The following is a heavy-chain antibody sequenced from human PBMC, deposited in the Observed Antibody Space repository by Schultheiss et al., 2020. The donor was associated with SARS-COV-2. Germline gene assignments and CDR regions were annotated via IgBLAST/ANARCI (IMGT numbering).Heavy chain of an antibody. D-gene: IGHD1-26*01. CDR2: IYYSGST. CDR3: ARQPVGVLMGDAFDI. V-gene: IGHV4-59*08. J-gene: IGHJ3*02. Sequence: SETLSLTCTVSGGSISSYYWSWIRQPPGKGLEWIGYIYYSGSTNYNPSLKSRASIFAETSKYHFSLDVRSVTAADTAVYYCARQPVGVLMGDAFDIWGQGTMVTVSS. CDR1: GGSISSYY.